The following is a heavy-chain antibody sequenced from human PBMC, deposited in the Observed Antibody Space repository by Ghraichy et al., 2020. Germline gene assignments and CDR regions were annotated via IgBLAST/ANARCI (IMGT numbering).Heavy chain of an antibody. CDR2: ISGGGTST. CDR3: AKAYTSGWYSLAPNAFNI. Sequence: GSLRLSCAASGFSFSSYAMSWVRQAPGKGLEWVSAISGGGTSTYYADSVKGRFTISRDNSKNTLYLQMNSLRAEDTAVYYCAKAYTSGWYSLAPNAFNIWGQGTMVTVSS. J-gene: IGHJ3*02. CDR1: GFSFSSYA. D-gene: IGHD6-19*01. V-gene: IGHV3-23*01.